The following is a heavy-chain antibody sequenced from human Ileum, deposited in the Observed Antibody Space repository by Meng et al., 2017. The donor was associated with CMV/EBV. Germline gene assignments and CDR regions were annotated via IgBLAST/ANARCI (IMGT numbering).Heavy chain of an antibody. D-gene: IGHD3-10*01. CDR3: VRERYYFLDY. J-gene: IGHJ4*02. Sequence: CAASGFTFSDHYLNWVRQAPGKRLEWVGLIRNKAQSYTTEYAASVKGRFTISRDDSKNSLYLQMNSLKTEDTAVYYCVRERYYFLDYWGQGTLVTVSS. CDR2: IRNKAQSYTT. V-gene: IGHV3-72*01. CDR1: GFTFSDHY.